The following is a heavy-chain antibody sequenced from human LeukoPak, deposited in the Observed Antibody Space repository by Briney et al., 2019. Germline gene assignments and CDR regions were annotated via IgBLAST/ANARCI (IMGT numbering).Heavy chain of an antibody. D-gene: IGHD6-13*01. CDR3: AKDSGFAIAAVPIDY. Sequence: PGGSLRLSCAASGFTFSSYAMSWVRQAPGKGLEWVSAISGSGGSTYYADSVKGRFPISRDNSKNTLHLQMNSLRAEDTAVYYCAKDSGFAIAAVPIDYWGQGTLVTVSS. V-gene: IGHV3-23*01. CDR2: ISGSGGST. CDR1: GFTFSSYA. J-gene: IGHJ4*02.